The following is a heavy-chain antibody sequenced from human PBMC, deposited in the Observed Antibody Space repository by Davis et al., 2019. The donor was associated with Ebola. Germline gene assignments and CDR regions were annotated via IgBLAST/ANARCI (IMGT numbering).Heavy chain of an antibody. V-gene: IGHV3-30-3*01. D-gene: IGHD6-19*01. CDR2: ISPDGSNR. CDR3: ARDGTGWYPGDY. Sequence: SLKISCEVSGFSFRNYGMHWVRQAPGKGLQWVALISPDGSNRWYADSVRGRLTTSRDNSKNTLYLQVNSLRPDDTAVYYCARDGTGWYPGDYWGQGTLVTVSS. J-gene: IGHJ4*02. CDR1: GFSFRNYG.